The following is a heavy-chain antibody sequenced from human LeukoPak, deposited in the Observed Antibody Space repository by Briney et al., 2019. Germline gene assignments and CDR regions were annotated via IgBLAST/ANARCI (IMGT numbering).Heavy chain of an antibody. Sequence: GGSLRLSCAASGFTFSSYSMNWVRQAPGKGLEWVSSISSSSSYIYYADSVKGRFTIPRDNAKNSLYLQMNSLRAEDTAVYYCARMEPGESPFGYWGQGTLVTVSS. CDR3: ARMEPGESPFGY. D-gene: IGHD3-10*01. CDR2: ISSSSSYI. J-gene: IGHJ4*02. V-gene: IGHV3-21*01. CDR1: GFTFSSYS.